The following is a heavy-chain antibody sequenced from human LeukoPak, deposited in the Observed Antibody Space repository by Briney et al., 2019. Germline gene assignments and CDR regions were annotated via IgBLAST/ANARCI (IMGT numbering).Heavy chain of an antibody. D-gene: IGHD7-27*01. CDR1: GFTFGDYA. CDR2: IRSKAYGGTA. CDR3: ARDLTSWGYFDY. V-gene: IGHV3-49*03. J-gene: IGHJ4*02. Sequence: GGSLRLSCAASGFTFGDYAMSWFRQAPGKGLEWVAFIRSKAYGGTAEYAASVKGRFTISRDDSKSIGYLQMNSLKTEDTAVYYCARDLTSWGYFDYWGQGTLVTVSS.